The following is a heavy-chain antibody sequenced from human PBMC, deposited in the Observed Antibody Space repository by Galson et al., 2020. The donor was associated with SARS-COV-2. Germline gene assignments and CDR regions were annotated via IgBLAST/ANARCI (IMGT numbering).Heavy chain of an antibody. D-gene: IGHD3-22*01. Sequence: GGSLRLSCVVSGFTFSSYAMSWVRQAPGKGLEWVSAISGSGGSTFYADSVKGRFAISRDNSKNTLDLQMNSLRAEDTAIYYCAKYFYESSGYSSFDYWGQGTLVTVSS. V-gene: IGHV3-23*01. CDR2: ISGSGGST. J-gene: IGHJ4*02. CDR3: AKYFYESSGYSSFDY. CDR1: GFTFSSYA.